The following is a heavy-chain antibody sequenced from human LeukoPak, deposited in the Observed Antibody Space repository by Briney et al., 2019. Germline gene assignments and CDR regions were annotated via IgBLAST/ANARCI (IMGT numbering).Heavy chain of an antibody. Sequence: PGGSLRLSCAASGFTFSDYILDWVRQAPGKGLEWVGRIRRGANSYTTEYAASVKGRFTISRDDSKNSLYLHMNSLKTEDTAVYHCSRDGGEGGNSAFDIWRQGTPVTVSS. CDR1: GFTFSDYI. CDR2: IRRGANSYTT. V-gene: IGHV3-72*01. D-gene: IGHD3-16*01. J-gene: IGHJ3*02. CDR3: SRDGGEGGNSAFDI.